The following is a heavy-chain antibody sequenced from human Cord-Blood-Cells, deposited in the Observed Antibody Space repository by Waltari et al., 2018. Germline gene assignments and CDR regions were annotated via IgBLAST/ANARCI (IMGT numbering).Heavy chain of an antibody. CDR3: ARGRLLGIYAFDI. V-gene: IGHV3-33*01. CDR1: GFTFSSYG. J-gene: IGHJ3*02. D-gene: IGHD7-27*01. CDR2: IWCDGSNK. Sequence: QVQLVESGGGVVQPGRSLRLSCAASGFTFSSYGMHWVRQAPGKGLGWWAVIWCDGSNKYYADSVKGRFTISRDNSKNTLYLQMNSLRAEDTAVYYCARGRLLGIYAFDIWGQGTMVTVSS.